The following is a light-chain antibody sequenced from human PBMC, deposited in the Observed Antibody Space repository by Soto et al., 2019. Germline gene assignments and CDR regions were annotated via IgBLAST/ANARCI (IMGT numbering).Light chain of an antibody. CDR2: GAS. CDR3: QQYNNWPPGAT. J-gene: IGKJ3*01. CDR1: QSISSS. Sequence: EIVMTQSPATLSVSPGERVTLSCRASQSISSSLAWYQQRPGQPPRLLIYGASTRAAGIPPRFTGSGSGTEFTLTISNLQSEDFAVYYCQQYNNWPPGATFGPGTKVDI. V-gene: IGKV3-15*01.